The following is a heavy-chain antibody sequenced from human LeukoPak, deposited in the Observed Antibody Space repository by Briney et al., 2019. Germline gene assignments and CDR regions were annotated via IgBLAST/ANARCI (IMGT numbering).Heavy chain of an antibody. D-gene: IGHD5-18*01. Sequence: GGSLRLSCAASGFTFSSYSMNWVRQAPGKGLEWVSSISSSSSYIYYADSVKGRFTISRDNAKNSLYLQMNSLRAEDTAVYYCARVTTWTQRRLYYFDYWGQGTLVTVSS. J-gene: IGHJ4*02. CDR1: GFTFSSYS. V-gene: IGHV3-21*01. CDR3: ARVTTWTQRRLYYFDY. CDR2: ISSSSSYI.